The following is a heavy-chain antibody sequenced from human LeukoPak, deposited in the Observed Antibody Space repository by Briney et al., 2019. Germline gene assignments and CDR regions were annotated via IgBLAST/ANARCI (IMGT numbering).Heavy chain of an antibody. V-gene: IGHV3-20*04. CDR3: ARGTYYYDGSGYQYFDY. Sequence: GGSLRLSCAASGFTFDDYGLSWVRQAPGKGLEWVSGINWNGGSTGYADSVKGRFTISRDNAKNSLYLQMNILRAEDTALYYCARGTYYYDGSGYQYFDYWGQGTLVTVSS. D-gene: IGHD3-22*01. CDR2: INWNGGST. J-gene: IGHJ4*02. CDR1: GFTFDDYG.